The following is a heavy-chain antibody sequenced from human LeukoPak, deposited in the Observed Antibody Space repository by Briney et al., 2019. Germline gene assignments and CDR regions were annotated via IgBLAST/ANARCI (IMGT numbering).Heavy chain of an antibody. Sequence: PGGSLRLSCAASGFTFSSYGMHWVRQAPGKGLEWVAVIWYDGSNKYYADSVKGRFTISRDNSKNTLYLQMNSLRAEDTAVYYCARERSGYCSGSCYSTHYNWFDPWGQGTLVTVSS. CDR1: GFTFSSYG. J-gene: IGHJ5*02. V-gene: IGHV3-33*01. CDR3: ARERSGYCSGSCYSTHYNWFDP. CDR2: IWYDGSNK. D-gene: IGHD2-15*01.